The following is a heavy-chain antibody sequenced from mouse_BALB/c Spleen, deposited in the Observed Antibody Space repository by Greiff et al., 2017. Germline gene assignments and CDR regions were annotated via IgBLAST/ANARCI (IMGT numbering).Heavy chain of an antibody. Sequence: EVQLVESGGGLVQPGGSRKLSCAASGFTFSSFGMHWVRQAPEKGLEWVAYISSGSSTIYYADTVKGRFTISRDNPKNTLFLQMTSLRSEDTAMYYCARDYDEDYWGQGTSVTVSS. CDR2: ISSGSSTI. V-gene: IGHV5-17*02. D-gene: IGHD2-4*01. CDR1: GFTFSSFG. J-gene: IGHJ4*01. CDR3: ARDYDEDY.